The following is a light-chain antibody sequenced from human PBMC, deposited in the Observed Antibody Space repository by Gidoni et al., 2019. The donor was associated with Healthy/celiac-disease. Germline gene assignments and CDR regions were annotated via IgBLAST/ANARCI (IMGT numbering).Light chain of an antibody. CDR3: QQYNSYWT. Sequence: DIQHPLPPSTLSASVGGRVTITCRASQSISSWLAWYQQKPGKAPKLLIYKASSLESGVPSRFSGSGSGTEFTLTISSLQPDDFATYYCQQYNSYWTFGQGTKVEIK. CDR1: QSISSW. J-gene: IGKJ1*01. V-gene: IGKV1-5*03. CDR2: KAS.